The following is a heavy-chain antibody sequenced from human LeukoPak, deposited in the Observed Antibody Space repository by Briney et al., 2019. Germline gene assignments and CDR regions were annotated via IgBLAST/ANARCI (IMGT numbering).Heavy chain of an antibody. CDR3: ATCCRGGSS. V-gene: IGHV1-46*02. CDR2: INPSGGST. J-gene: IGHJ5*02. CDR1: GISFNDYG. Sequence: PGRSLTLSCKASGISFNDYGMHWVRQAPGQGLEWMGIINPSGGSTSYAQKFQGRVTLTRDTSTSTVYMELSSLRSEDTTVYYCATCCRGGSSWGQGTLVTVSS. D-gene: IGHD3-10*01.